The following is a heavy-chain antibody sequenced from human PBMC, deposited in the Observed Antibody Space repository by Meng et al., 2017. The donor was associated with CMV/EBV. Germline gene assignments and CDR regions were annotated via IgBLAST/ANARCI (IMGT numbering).Heavy chain of an antibody. V-gene: IGHV2-26*01. D-gene: IGHD1-14*01. Sequence: SGPTLVKPTETLTLTCTVSGFSLSNARMGVSWIRQPLGKALEWLAHIFSNDEKSYSTSLKSRLTISKDTSKSQVVLTMTNMDPVDTATYYCARISGWGWFDPWGQGTLVTVSS. J-gene: IGHJ5*02. CDR3: ARISGWGWFDP. CDR1: GFSLSNARMG. CDR2: IFSNDEK.